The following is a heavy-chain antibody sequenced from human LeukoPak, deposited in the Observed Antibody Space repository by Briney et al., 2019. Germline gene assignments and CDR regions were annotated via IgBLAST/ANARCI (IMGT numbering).Heavy chain of an antibody. D-gene: IGHD4-17*01. CDR2: MSGSGSNM. Sequence: GGSLRLSCAASGFTFSDYYMSWIRQAPGKGLEWVSFMSGSGSNMYYVDSVKGRFTISRDNAKNSLYLQMNSLTAEDTAVYCCAREKTVGGDSNYHYYGMDVCGQGTTVTVSS. V-gene: IGHV3-11*01. J-gene: IGHJ6*02. CDR3: AREKTVGGDSNYHYYGMDV. CDR1: GFTFSDYY.